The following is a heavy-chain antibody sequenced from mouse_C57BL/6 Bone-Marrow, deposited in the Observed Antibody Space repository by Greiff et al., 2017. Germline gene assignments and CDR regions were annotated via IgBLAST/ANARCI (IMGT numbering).Heavy chain of an antibody. CDR2: IYPRSGTT. D-gene: IGHD2-2*01. Sequence: QVQLQQSGAELARPGASVKLSCKASGYTFTSYGISWVKQRTGQGLEWIGEIYPRSGTTYYNEKFKGKATLTADKASSTAYMELRSLASEGSAGYFCARGGLRRPYAMYYWGQGTSVTVSS. V-gene: IGHV1-81*01. CDR3: ARGGLRRPYAMYY. J-gene: IGHJ4*01. CDR1: GYTFTSYG.